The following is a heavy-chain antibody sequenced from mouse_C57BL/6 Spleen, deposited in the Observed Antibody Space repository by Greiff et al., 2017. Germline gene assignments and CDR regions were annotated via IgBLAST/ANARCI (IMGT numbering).Heavy chain of an antibody. J-gene: IGHJ4*01. CDR2: IWGGGST. CDR1: GFSLTSYG. CDR3: AKQRLWLRFLYYAMDY. Sequence: QVQLQQSGPGLVAPSQSLSITCTVSGFSLTSYGVDWVRQPPGKGLEWLGVIWGGGSTNYNSALMSRLSISKDNSKSQVFLKMNSLQTDDTAMYYCAKQRLWLRFLYYAMDYWGQGTSVTVSS. D-gene: IGHD2-2*01. V-gene: IGHV2-9*01.